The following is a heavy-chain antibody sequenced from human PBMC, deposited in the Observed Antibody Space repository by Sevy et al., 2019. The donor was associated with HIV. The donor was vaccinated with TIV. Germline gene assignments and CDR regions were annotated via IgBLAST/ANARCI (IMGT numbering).Heavy chain of an antibody. CDR3: ATLRGGLYGSGYFQN. CDR1: GFTFSAYA. CDR2: ISSSGGST. J-gene: IGHJ1*01. V-gene: IGHV3-23*01. D-gene: IGHD3-10*01. Sequence: GGSLRLSCAASGFTFSAYAMSWVRQAPGKGLEWVSCISSSGGSTDYADSVKGRFNISRDTSKNTLYLQMNSLRAEDTAVYYCATLRGGLYGSGYFQNWGQGTQVTVSS.